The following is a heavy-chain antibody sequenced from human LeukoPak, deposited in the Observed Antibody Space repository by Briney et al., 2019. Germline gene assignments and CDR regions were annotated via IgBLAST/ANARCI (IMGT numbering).Heavy chain of an antibody. CDR2: IYYSGST. Sequence: SETLSLTCTVSGGSISSYYWSWIRQPPGKGLEWIGYIYYSGSTNYNPSLKSRVTISVDTSKNQFSLKLSSVTAADTAVYYCARDGATYYYGSGSYYRSDAFDIWGQGTMVTVSS. CDR3: ARDGATYYYGSGSYYRSDAFDI. V-gene: IGHV4-59*01. CDR1: GGSISSYY. D-gene: IGHD3-10*01. J-gene: IGHJ3*02.